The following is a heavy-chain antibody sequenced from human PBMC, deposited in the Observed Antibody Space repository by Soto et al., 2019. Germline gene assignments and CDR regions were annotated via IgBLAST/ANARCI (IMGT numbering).Heavy chain of an antibody. J-gene: IGHJ6*03. CDR2: IYYSGST. CDR3: ARGVDCSGGSCYTYYYYMDV. Sequence: SETLSLTCTVSGGSISSYYWSWIRQPPGKGLEWIGYIYYSGSTNYTPSLKSRVTISVDTSKNQFSLKLSSVTAADTAVYYCARGVDCSGGSCYTYYYYMDVWGKGTTVTVSS. CDR1: GGSISSYY. D-gene: IGHD2-15*01. V-gene: IGHV4-59*01.